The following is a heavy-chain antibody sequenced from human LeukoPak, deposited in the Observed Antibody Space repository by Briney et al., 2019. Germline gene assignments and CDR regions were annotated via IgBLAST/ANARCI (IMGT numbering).Heavy chain of an antibody. Sequence: WGSLRLSCAASGFTFSSYGMHWVRQAPGKGLEWVAVISYDGSNKYYADSVKGRFTISRDNSKNTLYLQMGSLKAEDMAVYYCARTLTPYCSGGSCYSSPGYWGQGTLVTVSS. J-gene: IGHJ4*02. D-gene: IGHD2-15*01. CDR1: GFTFSSYG. CDR2: ISYDGSNK. CDR3: ARTLTPYCSGGSCYSSPGY. V-gene: IGHV3-30*03.